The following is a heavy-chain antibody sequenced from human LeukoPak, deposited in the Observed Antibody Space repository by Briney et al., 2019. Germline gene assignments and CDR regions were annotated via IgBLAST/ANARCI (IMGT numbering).Heavy chain of an antibody. V-gene: IGHV3-33*01. CDR2: IWYDGGNK. CDR1: GFTFSNYG. Sequence: GGSLTLSCAAPGFTFSNYGWKGVGQAPGKGREWVAVIWYDGGNKYYADSVRGRFTISRDNSTNTLYLQLNSLRGENTGVYYCARDGVGSDCGGDCYIDYWGQGTLVTVSS. D-gene: IGHD2-21*02. J-gene: IGHJ4*02. CDR3: ARDGVGSDCGGDCYIDY.